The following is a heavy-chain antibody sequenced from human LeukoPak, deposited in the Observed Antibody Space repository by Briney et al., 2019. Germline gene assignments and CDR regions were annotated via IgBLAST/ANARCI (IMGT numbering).Heavy chain of an antibody. D-gene: IGHD3-10*01. CDR1: GGTFSSYA. CDR3: ARGVWFGELLSTEYYYYMDV. Sequence: SVKVSCKASGGTFSSYAISWVRQAPGQGLEWMGGIIPIFGTANYAQKFQGRVTITADKSTSTAYMELSSLRSEDTAVYYCARGVWFGELLSTEYYYYMDVWGKGTTVTVSS. CDR2: IIPIFGTA. J-gene: IGHJ6*03. V-gene: IGHV1-69*06.